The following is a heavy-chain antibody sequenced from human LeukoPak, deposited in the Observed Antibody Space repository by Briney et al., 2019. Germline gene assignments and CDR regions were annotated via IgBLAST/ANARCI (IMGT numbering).Heavy chain of an antibody. CDR2: IIPILGIA. CDR1: GGTFSSYA. D-gene: IGHD3-22*01. V-gene: IGHV1-69*04. Sequence: GASVKVSCKASGGTFSSYAISWVRQAPGQGLEWMGRIIPILGIANYAQKFQGRVTITAGKSTSTAYMELSSLRSEDTAVYYCARDGLNTYYYDSSGSPGGYYGMDVWGQGTTVTVSS. J-gene: IGHJ6*02. CDR3: ARDGLNTYYYDSSGSPGGYYGMDV.